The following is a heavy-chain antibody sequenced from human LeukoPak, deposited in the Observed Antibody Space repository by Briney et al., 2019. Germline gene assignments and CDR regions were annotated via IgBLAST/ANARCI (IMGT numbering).Heavy chain of an antibody. CDR3: ARDRRAFDI. V-gene: IGHV3-21*01. J-gene: IGHJ3*02. CDR2: ISSSSSSYI. CDR1: GFSFSIYG. Sequence: GGSLRLSCAASGFSFSIYGMSWVRQTPGKGLEWVSSISSSSSSYIYYADSVKGRFTISRDNAKNSLYLQMNSLRAEDTAVYYCARDRRAFDIWGQGTMVTVSS.